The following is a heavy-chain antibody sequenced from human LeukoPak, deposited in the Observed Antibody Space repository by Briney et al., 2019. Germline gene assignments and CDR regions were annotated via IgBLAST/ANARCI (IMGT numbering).Heavy chain of an antibody. CDR1: GGSISSYY. J-gene: IGHJ6*03. CDR3: ARIRGISLDYMDV. CDR2: IYYSGST. Sequence: SETLSLTCTGSGGSISSYYWSWIRQPPGKGLEGIGYIYYSGSTNYNPSLKSRVTISVDTSKNQFSLKLSSVTAADTAVYYCARIRGISLDYMDVWGKGTTVTVSS. D-gene: IGHD2/OR15-2a*01. V-gene: IGHV4-59*01.